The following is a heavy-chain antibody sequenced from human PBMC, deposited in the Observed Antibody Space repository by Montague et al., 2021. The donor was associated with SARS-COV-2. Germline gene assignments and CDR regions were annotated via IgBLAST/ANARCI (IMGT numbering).Heavy chain of an antibody. V-gene: IGHV4-39*07. J-gene: IGHJ4*02. Sequence: SETLSLTCTVSGGSISSSSYYWGWIRQPPGKGLEWIGTIYYSGSTYYNPSLKSQVTISVDTSKNQFSLKLSSVTAADTAVYYCARGWFSPMLVVVIRGPFDYGGQGALVTVSS. CDR2: IYYSGST. CDR3: ARGWFSPMLVVVIRGPFDY. CDR1: GGSISSSSYY. D-gene: IGHD3-22*01.